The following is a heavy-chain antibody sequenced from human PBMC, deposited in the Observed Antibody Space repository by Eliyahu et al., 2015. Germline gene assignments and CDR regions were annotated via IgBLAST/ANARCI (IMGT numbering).Heavy chain of an antibody. CDR3: ARVDIAAGGLDN. Sequence: EVHLVESGGGLVKPRGSLRLSCAASGFTFSTYSMNWVRQAPGKGLEWVSSISSGSLYIYYADSVKGRFTISRDNAKNSLYLQMNSLRAEDTAVYYCARVDIAAGGLDNWGQGTLVTVSS. CDR2: ISSGSLYI. V-gene: IGHV3-21*01. CDR1: GFTFSTYS. J-gene: IGHJ4*02. D-gene: IGHD6-13*01.